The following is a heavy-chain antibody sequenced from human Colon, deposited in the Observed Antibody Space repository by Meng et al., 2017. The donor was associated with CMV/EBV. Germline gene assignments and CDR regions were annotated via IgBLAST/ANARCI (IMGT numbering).Heavy chain of an antibody. CDR2: IKPDSGGT. V-gene: IGHV1-2*02. CDR3: AREGKAGNWFDP. CDR1: GYTFTGYY. J-gene: IGHJ5*02. Sequence: CKASGYTFTGYYMHWVRQAPGQGLEGMGWIKPDSGGTNYAQKFQGRVTMTRDTSISTAYMDLTRLTSDDTAVYYCAREGKAGNWFDPWGQGTLVTVSS. D-gene: IGHD6-25*01.